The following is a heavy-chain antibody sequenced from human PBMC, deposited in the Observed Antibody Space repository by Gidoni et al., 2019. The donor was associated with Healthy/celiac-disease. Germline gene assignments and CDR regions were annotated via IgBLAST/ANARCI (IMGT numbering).Heavy chain of an antibody. J-gene: IGHJ4*02. D-gene: IGHD3-10*01. CDR1: GFNFSSYA. CDR2: ISGSGCST. CDR3: AKDTPLDGSGASFDY. Sequence: QLFESGGGLVQPGGSLRLFCAASGFNFSSYAMSWVRQAPGEGLEGVSAISGSGCSTYYADSVKGRFTISRDNSKNTLYLQMNSLRAEDTAVYYCAKDTPLDGSGASFDYWGQGTLVTVSS. V-gene: IGHV3-23*01.